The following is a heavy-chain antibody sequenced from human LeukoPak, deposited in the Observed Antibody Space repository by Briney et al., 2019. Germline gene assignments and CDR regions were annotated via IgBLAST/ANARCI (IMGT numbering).Heavy chain of an antibody. Sequence: GGSLRLSCTASGFTFSSYTMSWVRQAPGKGLKWVSTISTGGGNTYYADSVQGRFTVSRDDSKNTLYLQMNSLRAEDTAVYYCAKDGGLWISAHWGDSWGRGTLVTVSS. CDR2: ISTGGGNT. J-gene: IGHJ4*02. V-gene: IGHV3-23*01. D-gene: IGHD2-2*03. CDR1: GFTFSSYT. CDR3: AKDGGLWISAHWGDS.